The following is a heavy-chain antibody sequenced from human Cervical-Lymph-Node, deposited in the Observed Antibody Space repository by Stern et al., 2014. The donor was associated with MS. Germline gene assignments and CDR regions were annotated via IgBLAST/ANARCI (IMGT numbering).Heavy chain of an antibody. J-gene: IGHJ5*02. D-gene: IGHD1-1*01. CDR2: ISTYNGDT. CDR1: GYSFSTYG. V-gene: IGHV1-18*01. CDR3: DNCPARHDDWFDP. Sequence: QVQLVQSGSEVKTPGASVKVSCKASGYSFSTYGISWVRQAPGQGLEWMGWISTYNGDTQYAQKFQGRVTLTTDTSATTVHFELRSLRFDDTAMYSIDNCPARHDDWFDPWGQGTLVTVTS.